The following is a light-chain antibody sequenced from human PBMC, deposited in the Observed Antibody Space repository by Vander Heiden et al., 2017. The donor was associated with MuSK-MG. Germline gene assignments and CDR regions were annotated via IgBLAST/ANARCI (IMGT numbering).Light chain of an antibody. Sequence: PLPHPASVPGSPGSPITISCTGTSTDIGGYNYVSWYQQHPGKAPKLMIYDVSNRPSGVSNRFSGSKSGNTASLTISGLQAEDEADYYCSSYTSSGTPYVFGTGTKVTVL. J-gene: IGLJ1*01. V-gene: IGLV2-14*01. CDR1: STDIGGYNY. CDR3: SSYTSSGTPYV. CDR2: DVS.